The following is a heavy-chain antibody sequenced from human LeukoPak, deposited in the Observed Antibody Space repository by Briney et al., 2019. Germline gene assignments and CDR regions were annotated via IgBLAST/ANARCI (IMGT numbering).Heavy chain of an antibody. J-gene: IGHJ6*02. CDR1: GYTFSNYG. Sequence: ASVKVSCKASGYTFSNYGISWVRQAPGLGLEWMGWTSYNGNTNYAQKLQDRVTMTTDTSTTTAYMELRSLESDDTAVYYCASSVTPGDYNFDYYYGMDVWGQGTTVTVSS. CDR2: TSYNGNT. V-gene: IGHV1-18*04. D-gene: IGHD1-1*01. CDR3: ASSVTPGDYNFDYYYGMDV.